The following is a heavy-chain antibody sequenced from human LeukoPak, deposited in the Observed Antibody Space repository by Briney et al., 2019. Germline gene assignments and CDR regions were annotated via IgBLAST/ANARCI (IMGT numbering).Heavy chain of an antibody. J-gene: IGHJ5*02. CDR3: ARGGWSRGWFDP. V-gene: IGHV3-11*01. Sequence: GGSLRLSCAASGFKFSDYYMSWIRQAPGKGLEWISYISMSGSVIHYSDAVKGRFTTSRDNVKNSLHLQMDSLRVDDTAVYYCARGGWSRGWFDPWGQGTLVSVSS. D-gene: IGHD3-22*01. CDR1: GFKFSDYY. CDR2: ISMSGSVI.